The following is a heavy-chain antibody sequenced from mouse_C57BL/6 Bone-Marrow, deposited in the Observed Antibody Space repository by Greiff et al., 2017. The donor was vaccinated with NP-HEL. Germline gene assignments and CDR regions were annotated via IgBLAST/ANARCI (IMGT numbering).Heavy chain of an antibody. V-gene: IGHV5-6*01. J-gene: IGHJ3*01. CDR2: ISSGGSYT. CDR1: GFTFSSYG. CDR3: ARQGGSRTFAY. Sequence: EVQGVESGGDLVKPGGSLKLSCAASGFTFSSYGMSWVRQTPDKRLEWVATISSGGSYTYYPDSVKGRFTISRDNAKNTLYLQMSSLKSEDTAMYYGARQGGSRTFAYWGQGTLVTVSA.